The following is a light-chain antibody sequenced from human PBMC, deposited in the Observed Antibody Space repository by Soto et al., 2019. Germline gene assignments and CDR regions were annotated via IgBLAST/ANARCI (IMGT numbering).Light chain of an antibody. Sequence: DIQMTQSLSSLSASVGDTVTITCRASQSISNSLSWYQQKPGKAPKFLIYVASTLQRGGPSRFSGSVSGTDFTLTISSLQPEDVATYDCQHTFSPPYTCGQGTKLVIK. V-gene: IGKV1-39*01. CDR2: VAS. J-gene: IGKJ2*01. CDR1: QSISNS. CDR3: QHTFSPPYT.